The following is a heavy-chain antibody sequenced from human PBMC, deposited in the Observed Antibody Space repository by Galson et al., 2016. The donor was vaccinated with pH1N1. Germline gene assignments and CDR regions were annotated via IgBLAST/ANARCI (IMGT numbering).Heavy chain of an antibody. CDR1: GYSFTTYW. CDR3: ARLRGGITVVREVYFDL. Sequence: QSGAEVKKPGESLKISCKGSGYSFTTYWIGRVRQKPGKGLEWMGIVYPGDSDTRYSPSFRGLFTFSADKSIGTAYLQWSSLEASDTAIYYCARLRGGITVVREVYFDLWGQGTLVTVSP. J-gene: IGHJ4*02. CDR2: VYPGDSDT. V-gene: IGHV5-51*01. D-gene: IGHD3-10*01.